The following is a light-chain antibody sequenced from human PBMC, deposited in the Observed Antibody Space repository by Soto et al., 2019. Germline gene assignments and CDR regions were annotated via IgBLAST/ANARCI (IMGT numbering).Light chain of an antibody. CDR1: QSISTY. Sequence: DVHLTQSPSSLSASVGYRINITCRASQSISTYLNWYQQKPLEAPTLLXYDSSTLQSGVPSRFSGSGFGAEFTLTVSSLQPEDFATYYCQQSYSNPTWTFGQGTKVDIK. CDR3: QQSYSNPTWT. V-gene: IGKV1-39*01. J-gene: IGKJ1*01. CDR2: DSS.